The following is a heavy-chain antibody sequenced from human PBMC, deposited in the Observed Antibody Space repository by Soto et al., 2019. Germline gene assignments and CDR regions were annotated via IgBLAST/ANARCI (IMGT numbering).Heavy chain of an antibody. CDR3: ARGPSSTIFGVVIGFDY. J-gene: IGHJ4*02. CDR2: VYPDDSDT. Sequence: ESLKISCKGSGYNFINHWIAWVRQMPGKGLEWMGIVYPDDSDTRYSPSFQGQVTISADKSISTAYLQWSSLKASDTAMYYCARGPSSTIFGVVIGFDYWGQGTLVTVSS. CDR1: GYNFINHW. D-gene: IGHD3-3*01. V-gene: IGHV5-51*01.